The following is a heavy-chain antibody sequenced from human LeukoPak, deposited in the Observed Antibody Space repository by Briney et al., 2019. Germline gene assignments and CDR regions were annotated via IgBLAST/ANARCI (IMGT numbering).Heavy chain of an antibody. CDR1: GGSISSYY. V-gene: IGHV4-59*01. Sequence: SETLSLTCSVSGGSISSYYWSWIRQPPGKGLEWIGYIYYSGSTNYNPSLKSRVTISVDTSKNQFSLKLSSVTAADTAVYYCARDYYDSSGYYYFDYWGQGTLVTVSS. CDR3: ARDYYDSSGYYYFDY. D-gene: IGHD3-22*01. J-gene: IGHJ4*02. CDR2: IYYSGST.